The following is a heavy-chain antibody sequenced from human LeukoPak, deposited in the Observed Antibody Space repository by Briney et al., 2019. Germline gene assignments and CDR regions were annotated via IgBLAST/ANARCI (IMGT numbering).Heavy chain of an antibody. D-gene: IGHD3-3*01. Sequence: PSETLSLTCTVSGGSISSGGYYWSWIRQHPGKGLEWIGYIYYSGSTYYNPSLKSRVTISVDTSKNQFSLKLSSVTAADTAVYYCARVVEDYYYYYMDVWGKGTTVTVSS. CDR1: GGSISSGGYY. CDR2: IYYSGST. V-gene: IGHV4-31*03. CDR3: ARVVEDYYYYYMDV. J-gene: IGHJ6*03.